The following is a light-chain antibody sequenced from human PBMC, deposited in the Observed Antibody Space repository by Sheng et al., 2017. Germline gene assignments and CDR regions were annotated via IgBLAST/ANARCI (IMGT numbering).Light chain of an antibody. CDR3: IAYAGMSTNNFYV. V-gene: IGLV2-14*02. CDR2: EGS. Sequence: QSALTQPASVSGSPGQSITISCTGTSSDVGSYNLVSWYQQYSGKAPKLMIYEGSKRPSGVPDRFSGAISGNTASLTVSGLQAEDEADYYCIAYAGMSTNNFYVFGTGTKVTVL. J-gene: IGLJ1*01. CDR1: SSDVGSYNL.